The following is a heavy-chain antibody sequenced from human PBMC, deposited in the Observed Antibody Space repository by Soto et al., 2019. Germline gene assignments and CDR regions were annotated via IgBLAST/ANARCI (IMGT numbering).Heavy chain of an antibody. J-gene: IGHJ6*02. CDR1: GGTFSSYA. CDR2: IIPIFGTA. D-gene: IGHD3-3*01. V-gene: IGHV1-69*13. CDR3: ARSDRILEWLLNGMDV. Sequence: GASVKVSCKASGGTFSSYAISWVRQAPGQGLEWMGGIIPIFGTANYAQKFQGRVTITADESTSTAYMELSSLRSEDTAVYYCARSDRILEWLLNGMDVWGQGTTVTSP.